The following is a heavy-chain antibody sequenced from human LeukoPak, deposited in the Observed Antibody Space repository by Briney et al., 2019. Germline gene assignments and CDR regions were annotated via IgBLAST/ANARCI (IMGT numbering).Heavy chain of an antibody. D-gene: IGHD3-22*01. Sequence: SVKLSCKASGGTFTSYTISWVRQAPGQGLGWMGRIIPIFGIANNSQKFQGRVTITTDKSTSTAYMELSSLRSEDTAVYYCARDREYYDSSGYLFDYWGQGTLVTVSS. CDR1: GGTFTSYT. V-gene: IGHV1-69*04. CDR2: IIPIFGIA. CDR3: ARDREYYDSSGYLFDY. J-gene: IGHJ4*02.